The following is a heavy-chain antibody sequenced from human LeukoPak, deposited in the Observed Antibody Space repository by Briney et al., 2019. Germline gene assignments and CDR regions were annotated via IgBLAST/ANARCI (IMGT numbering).Heavy chain of an antibody. J-gene: IGHJ4*02. CDR3: AKEAVVVPETFDY. CDR1: GFTFSNYA. CDR2: ISGSGVST. V-gene: IGHV3-23*01. Sequence: GVSLRLSCAASGFTFSNYAMSWVRQAPGKGLEWVSAISGSGVSTYYADSVKGRFTISRDNSKNTLYLQMNSLRAEDTAVYYCAKEAVVVPETFDYWGQGTLVTVSS. D-gene: IGHD2-15*01.